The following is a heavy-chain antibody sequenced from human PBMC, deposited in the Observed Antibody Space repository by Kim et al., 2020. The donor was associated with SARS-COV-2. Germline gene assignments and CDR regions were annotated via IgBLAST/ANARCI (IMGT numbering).Heavy chain of an antibody. CDR3: ARGMDTAFDS. CDR1: GFTVNSNF. Sequence: GGSLRLSCAASGFTVNSNFMTWIRQSPGRGLEWVAVIYSGGSISYGESVKDRFSISRDTFRNRVYLQMNSLKVEDTDVYYCARGMDTAFDSWCQGTLVTV. J-gene: IGHJ4*02. V-gene: IGHV3-66*01. CDR2: IYSGGSI. D-gene: IGHD5-18*01.